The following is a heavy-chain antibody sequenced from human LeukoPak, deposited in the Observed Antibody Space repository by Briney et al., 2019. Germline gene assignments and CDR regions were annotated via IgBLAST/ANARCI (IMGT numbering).Heavy chain of an antibody. CDR3: APPPYYYEANGYSVA. D-gene: IGHD3-22*01. CDR2: IHFSGST. J-gene: IGHJ5*02. Sequence: SETLSLTCTVSGGSISSYYWSWIRQPPGKGLEWIGYIHFSGSTNYNPSLKSRVTVSDDKSKNQFSLNLSSVTAADTAVYYCAPPPYYYEANGYSVAWGQGTLVTVSS. V-gene: IGHV4-59*12. CDR1: GGSISSYY.